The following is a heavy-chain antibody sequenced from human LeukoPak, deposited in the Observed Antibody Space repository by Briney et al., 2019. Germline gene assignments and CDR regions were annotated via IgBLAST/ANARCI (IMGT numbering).Heavy chain of an antibody. Sequence: GGSLRLSCAVSGFTFSDYWMHWVRQVPGKGLVWVSRITSDGRSTNYADSVKGRFTISRDNAKNTLYLQMNSLRAEDTAVYYCARGFATGRVGSFDYWDQGTLVTVSS. J-gene: IGHJ4*02. V-gene: IGHV3-74*01. D-gene: IGHD1-1*01. CDR3: ARGFATGRVGSFDY. CDR2: ITSDGRST. CDR1: GFTFSDYW.